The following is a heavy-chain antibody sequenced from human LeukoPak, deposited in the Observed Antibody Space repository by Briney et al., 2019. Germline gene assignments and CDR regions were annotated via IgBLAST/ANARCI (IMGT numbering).Heavy chain of an antibody. CDR2: IVVGSGNT. CDR3: AAGYSSGWFGQYYFDY. CDR1: GFTFTSSA. V-gene: IGHV1-58*01. D-gene: IGHD6-19*01. Sequence: SVKVSCKASGFTFTSSAVRWVRQARGQRLEWIGWIVVGSGNTNYAQKFQERVTITRDMSTSTAYMELSSLRSEDTAVYYCAAGYSSGWFGQYYFDYWGQGTLVTVSS. J-gene: IGHJ4*02.